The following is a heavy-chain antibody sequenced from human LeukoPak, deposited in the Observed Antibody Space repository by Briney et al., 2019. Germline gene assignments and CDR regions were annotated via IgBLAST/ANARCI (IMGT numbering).Heavy chain of an antibody. D-gene: IGHD3-10*01. CDR3: ASLMVRGIRVFDH. CDR2: ISYDGTNN. V-gene: IGHV3-30*04. Sequence: GGSLSLSCAASGFTFSQYPMHWVRQAPGKGLKWLAVISYDGTNNYHADSVKGRFTISRDNAKNTLYLQMNSLRPEDTAVYFCASLMVRGIRVFDHWGQGTLVTVSS. J-gene: IGHJ4*02. CDR1: GFTFSQYP.